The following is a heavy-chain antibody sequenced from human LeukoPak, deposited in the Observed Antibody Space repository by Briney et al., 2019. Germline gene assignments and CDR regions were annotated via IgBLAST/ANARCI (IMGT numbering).Heavy chain of an antibody. CDR2: INAGNGNT. V-gene: IGHV1-3*01. D-gene: IGHD1-26*01. CDR1: GYTFTSYA. J-gene: IGHJ1*01. Sequence: ASVKVSCKASGYTFTSYAMHWVRQAPGQRLEWMGWINAGNGNTKYSQKFQGRVTITRDTSASTAYMELSSLRSEDTAVYHCAREMGELPDGDFQHWGQGTLVTVSS. CDR3: AREMGELPDGDFQH.